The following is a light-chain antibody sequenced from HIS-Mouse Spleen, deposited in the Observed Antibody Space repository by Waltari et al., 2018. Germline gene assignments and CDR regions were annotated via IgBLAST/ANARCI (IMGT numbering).Light chain of an antibody. CDR3: VLYMGSGIWV. CDR1: SGSVSTSYY. Sequence: QTVVTQEPSFSVSPGGTVPLTCALSSGSVSTSYYPSWYQQTPGQPPRTLIYSTNTRSSGVPDRFSGSILGNKAALTITGAQADDESDYYCVLYMGSGIWVFGGGTKLTVL. V-gene: IGLV8-61*01. CDR2: STN. J-gene: IGLJ3*02.